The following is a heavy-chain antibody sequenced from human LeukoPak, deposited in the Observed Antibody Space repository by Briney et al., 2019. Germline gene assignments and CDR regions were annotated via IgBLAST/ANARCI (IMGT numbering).Heavy chain of an antibody. CDR3: ARDTTPGYYYYMDV. CDR2: INPSGGST. J-gene: IGHJ6*03. Sequence: ASVKVSCKASGYTFTSYYIHWVRQAPGQGLECMGVINPSGGSTSYAQKFQGRVTMTRDTSTSTVYMEPSSLRSEDTAVYYCARDTTPGYYYYMDVWGTGTTVTVSS. CDR1: GYTFTSYY. D-gene: IGHD1-1*01. V-gene: IGHV1-46*01.